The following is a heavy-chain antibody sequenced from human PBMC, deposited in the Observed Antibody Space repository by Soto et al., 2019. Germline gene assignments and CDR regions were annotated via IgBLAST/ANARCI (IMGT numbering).Heavy chain of an antibody. CDR1: GFTFTNYA. Sequence: QVQLVESGGGVVQPGRSLRPSCAASGFTFTNYAMHWVRQAPGKGLEWVAVIWFDGSEQNYADSVKGRFAISRDNFKNTLYLQMNSLRPEDTAVYYCAKDDAGIAATGTGFDYWGQGTLVSVSA. J-gene: IGHJ4*02. CDR2: IWFDGSEQ. D-gene: IGHD6-13*01. CDR3: AKDDAGIAATGTGFDY. V-gene: IGHV3-33*06.